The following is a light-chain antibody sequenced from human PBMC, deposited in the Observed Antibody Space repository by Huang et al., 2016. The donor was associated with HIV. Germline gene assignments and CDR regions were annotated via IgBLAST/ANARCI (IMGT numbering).Light chain of an antibody. V-gene: IGKV1-5*03. CDR2: KAS. Sequence: DIQMTQFPTTLSASVGDRVTITCRASQSIGNWLAWYQQKPGKAPKRLIYKASSLESGVPARFSGSGSGTEFTLTISSLQPDDFASYYCQQYSNFSRTFGQGTKVEIK. J-gene: IGKJ1*01. CDR3: QQYSNFSRT. CDR1: QSIGNW.